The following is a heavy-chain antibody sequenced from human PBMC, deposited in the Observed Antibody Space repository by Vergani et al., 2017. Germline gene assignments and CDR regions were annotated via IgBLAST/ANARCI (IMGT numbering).Heavy chain of an antibody. J-gene: IGHJ5*02. CDR1: GGSIRSSNW. V-gene: IGHV4-4*02. D-gene: IGHD5-12*01. CDR2: IYHSGST. CDR3: ARDVGYIVATPVLGRIGWFEP. Sequence: QVQLQESGPGLVKPSGTLSLTCAVSGGSIRSSNWWSWVRQPPGKGLEWNGEIYHSGSTNYNPSRKSRVTISVDKSKNQFSLKLSSVTAADTAVYYCARDVGYIVATPVLGRIGWFEPWGQGTLVTVSS.